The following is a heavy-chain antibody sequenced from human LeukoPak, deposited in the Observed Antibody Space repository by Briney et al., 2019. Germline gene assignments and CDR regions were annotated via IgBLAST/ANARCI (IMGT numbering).Heavy chain of an antibody. CDR3: ARQGYSYGPADY. D-gene: IGHD5-18*01. CDR1: GGPISSYY. V-gene: IGHV4-59*08. J-gene: IGHJ4*02. Sequence: SETLSLTCTVSGGPISSYYWSWIRQPPGKGLEWIGYIYYSGSTNYNPSLKSRVTISVDTSKNQFSLKLSSVTAADTAVYYCARQGYSYGPADYWGQGTLVTVSS. CDR2: IYYSGST.